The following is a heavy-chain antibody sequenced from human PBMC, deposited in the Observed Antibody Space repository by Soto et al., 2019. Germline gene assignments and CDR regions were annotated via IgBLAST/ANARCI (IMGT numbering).Heavy chain of an antibody. CDR3: ARVSELRYFYWLFPKHGHFDY. Sequence: QVQLVQSGAEVKKPGASVKGSCKASGYTFTSYDINWVRQATGQGLEWMGWMNPNSGNTGYAQKFQGRVTMTRNTSIRTAYMELRSLRYEDTAVYYCARVSELRYFYWLFPKHGHFDYWGQGTLVTVSS. CDR2: MNPNSGNT. V-gene: IGHV1-8*01. D-gene: IGHD3-9*01. CDR1: GYTFTSYD. J-gene: IGHJ4*02.